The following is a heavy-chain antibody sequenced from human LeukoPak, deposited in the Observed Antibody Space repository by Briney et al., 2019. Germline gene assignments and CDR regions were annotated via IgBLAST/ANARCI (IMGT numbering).Heavy chain of an antibody. Sequence: QSGPTLVRPTQTLTLTCTFSGFSLSTSGVAVGWIRQPPGKAPERLELIYWDDDKRYSTSQRTWLHITKDPSKNQVVLTMTNMDPVDTATYYCVHRPAAMVFDYWGQGTLVTVSS. CDR2: IYWDDDK. J-gene: IGHJ4*02. V-gene: IGHV2-5*02. CDR3: VHRPAAMVFDY. D-gene: IGHD5-18*01. CDR1: GFSLSTSGVA.